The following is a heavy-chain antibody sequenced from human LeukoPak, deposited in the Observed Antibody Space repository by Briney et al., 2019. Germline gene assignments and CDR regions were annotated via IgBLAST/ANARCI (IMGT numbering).Heavy chain of an antibody. D-gene: IGHD3-10*01. V-gene: IGHV1-3*01. CDR2: INAGNGNT. Sequence: ASVKVSCKASGYTFTSYYMHWVRQAPGQRLEWMGWINAGNGNTKYSQKFQGRVTITRDTSASTAYMELSSLRSEDTAVYYCAREWFGELLFWFDPWGQGTLVTVSS. J-gene: IGHJ5*02. CDR1: GYTFTSYY. CDR3: AREWFGELLFWFDP.